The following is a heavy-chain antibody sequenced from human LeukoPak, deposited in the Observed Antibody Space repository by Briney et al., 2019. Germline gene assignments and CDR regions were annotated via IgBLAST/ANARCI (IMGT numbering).Heavy chain of an antibody. J-gene: IGHJ5*02. CDR1: GGSISSYY. D-gene: IGHD6-25*01. V-gene: IGHV4-59*01. CDR2: IYYSGST. CDR3: TWDGSARSLAT. Sequence: SETLSLTCTVSGGSISSYYWSWIRQPPGKGLEWIGYIYYSGSTHYNPSLKSRVTISVDTSKNQFSLRLSSVTAADTAIYYCTWDGSARSLATWGQGTLVTVSS.